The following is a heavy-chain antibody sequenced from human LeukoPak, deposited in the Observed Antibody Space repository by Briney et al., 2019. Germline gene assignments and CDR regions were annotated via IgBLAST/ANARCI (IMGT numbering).Heavy chain of an antibody. CDR1: GGSIISSTYY. D-gene: IGHD3-10*01. CDR3: ARQPITYGSGRFFDY. CDR2: IYHSGST. J-gene: IGHJ4*02. Sequence: SETLSLTCTVSGGSIISSTYYWGWIRQPPGKGLEWIGTIYHSGSTYYNPSLKSRVTISVDTSKDQFSLKLRAVTAADTALYYCARQPITYGSGRFFDYWGQGTLVTVSS. V-gene: IGHV4-39*01.